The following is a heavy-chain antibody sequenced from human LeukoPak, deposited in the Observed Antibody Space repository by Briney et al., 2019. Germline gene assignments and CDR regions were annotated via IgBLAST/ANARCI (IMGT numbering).Heavy chain of an antibody. CDR2: ISSSSSYI. Sequence: PGGSLRLSCAASGFTFSSYAMHWVRQAPGKGLEWVSSISSSSSYIYYADSVKGRFTISRDNAKNSLYLQMNSLRAEDTAVYYCARSKNFNGDPFDYWGQGTLVTVSS. J-gene: IGHJ4*02. V-gene: IGHV3-21*01. CDR1: GFTFSSYA. D-gene: IGHD4-17*01. CDR3: ARSKNFNGDPFDY.